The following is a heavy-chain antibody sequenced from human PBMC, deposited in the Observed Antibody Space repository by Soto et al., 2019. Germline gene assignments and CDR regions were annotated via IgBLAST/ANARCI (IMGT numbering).Heavy chain of an antibody. V-gene: IGHV3-7*05. CDR3: ARLGPYASGTYSFRHNRFDP. Sequence: GGSLRLSCAASGCSLSNYLLNWVRQVPGKGLQWVAQIDPNGNERQYVDSVRGRFTISRDNAENTVVLQMNSVRAEDTAVYYCARLGPYASGTYSFRHNRFDPWGQGTQVTVSS. CDR1: GCSLSNYL. D-gene: IGHD3-10*01. J-gene: IGHJ5*02. CDR2: IDPNGNER.